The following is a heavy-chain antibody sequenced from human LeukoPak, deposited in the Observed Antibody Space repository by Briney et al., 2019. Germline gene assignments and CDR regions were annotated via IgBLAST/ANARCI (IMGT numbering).Heavy chain of an antibody. D-gene: IGHD6-13*01. CDR3: ARDLKQLVRSAFDI. CDR2: ISSSSSYI. J-gene: IGHJ3*02. CDR1: GFSFSSYS. V-gene: IGHV3-21*01. Sequence: GGSLRLSCAASGFSFSSYSMNWVRQAPGKGLEWVSSISSSSSYIYYVDSVKGRFTISRDKAKNSLYLQMNSLRAEDTAVYYCARDLKQLVRSAFDIWGQGTMVTVSS.